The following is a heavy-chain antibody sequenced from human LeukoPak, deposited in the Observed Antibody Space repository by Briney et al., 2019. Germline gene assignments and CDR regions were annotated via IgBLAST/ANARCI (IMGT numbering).Heavy chain of an antibody. CDR1: GFTFSDYY. CDR3: ARDHNRWLVRGHYAFDI. D-gene: IGHD6-19*01. V-gene: IGHV3-11*04. Sequence: GGSLRLSCAASGFTFSDYYINWIRQAPGRGLEWVAYITSSGSTIYYADSVKGRFTISRDNAKNSVYLQMNSLRAEDTAVYYCARDHNRWLVRGHYAFDIWGQGTPVTVSS. J-gene: IGHJ3*02. CDR2: ITSSGSTI.